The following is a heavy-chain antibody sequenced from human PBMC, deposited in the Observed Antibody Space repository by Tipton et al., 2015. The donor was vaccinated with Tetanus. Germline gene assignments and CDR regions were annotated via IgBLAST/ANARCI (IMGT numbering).Heavy chain of an antibody. D-gene: IGHD3-3*01. CDR1: GGSISNYY. CDR3: ARSHVFRLTLFGEEIPRSGRFDP. CDR2: IYYSGDT. J-gene: IGHJ5*02. V-gene: IGHV4-59*01. Sequence: GLVKPSETLSLSCTVSGGSISNYYWNWIRQSPGKGLEWLGNIYYSGDTDYNPSLQRRATISLDTAKKRFSLRLRSMTAADTAVYYCARSHVFRLTLFGEEIPRSGRFDPWGQGTLVTVSS.